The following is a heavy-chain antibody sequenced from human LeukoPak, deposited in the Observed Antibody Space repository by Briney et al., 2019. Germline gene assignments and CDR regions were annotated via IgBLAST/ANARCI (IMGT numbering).Heavy chain of an antibody. CDR2: ISSGGSSI. CDR1: GFTFSDYY. J-gene: IGHJ4*02. V-gene: IGHV3-11*01. Sequence: PGGSLRLSCAASGFTFSDYYMSWIRQAPGKGLEWVSYISSGGSSIYYADSVKGRFTISRDNAKSSLYMQMNNLRAEDTAVYYCARGDWYSFDYWGQGTLVTVPS. D-gene: IGHD6-19*01. CDR3: ARGDWYSFDY.